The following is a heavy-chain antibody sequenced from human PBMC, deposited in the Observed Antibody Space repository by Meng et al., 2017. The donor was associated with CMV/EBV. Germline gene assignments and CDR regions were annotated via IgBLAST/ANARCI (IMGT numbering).Heavy chain of an antibody. CDR3: ARGESSWSGYYLYYGMDV. D-gene: IGHD3-3*01. V-gene: IGHV3-7*01. CDR2: IKQDGSEK. CDR1: GFTFSSHW. Sequence: GESLKISCAASGFTFSSHWMSWVRQAPGKGLEWVANIKQDGSEKYYVDSVKGRFTISRDNAKNSLYLQMNSLRAEDTAVYYCARGESSWSGYYLYYGMDVWGQGTTVTVSS. J-gene: IGHJ6*02.